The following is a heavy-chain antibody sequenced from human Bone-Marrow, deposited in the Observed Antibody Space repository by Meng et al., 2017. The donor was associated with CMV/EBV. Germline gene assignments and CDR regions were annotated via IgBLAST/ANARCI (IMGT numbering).Heavy chain of an antibody. V-gene: IGHV4-34*01. CDR3: ARGGSSWYRSKPYYYYGMDV. D-gene: IGHD6-13*01. CDR2: INHSGST. CDR1: FRGYC. Sequence: FRGYCWSWLRQPPGKGLEWIGEINHSGSTNYNPSLKSRVTISVDTSKNQFSLKLSSVTAADTAVYYCARGGSSWYRSKPYYYYGMDVWGQGTTVTVSS. J-gene: IGHJ6*02.